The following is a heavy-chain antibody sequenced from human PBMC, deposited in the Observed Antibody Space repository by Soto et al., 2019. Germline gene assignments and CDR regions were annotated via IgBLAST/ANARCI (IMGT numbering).Heavy chain of an antibody. CDR2: ISSSSSTI. V-gene: IGHV3-48*02. J-gene: IGHJ6*02. D-gene: IGHD3-16*02. Sequence: GGSLRLSCAASGFAFSSYSMNWVRQAPGKGLEWVSYISSSSSTIYYADSVKGRFTISRDNAKNSLYLQMNSLRDEDTAVYYCARERLGFGGVIVTYYYYGMDVWGQGTTVTV. CDR3: ARERLGFGGVIVTYYYYGMDV. CDR1: GFAFSSYS.